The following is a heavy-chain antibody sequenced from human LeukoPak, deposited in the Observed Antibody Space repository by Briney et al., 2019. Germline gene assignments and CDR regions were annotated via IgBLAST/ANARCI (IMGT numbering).Heavy chain of an antibody. CDR2: INSRSSTI. D-gene: IGHD2-2*01. V-gene: IGHV3-48*04. J-gene: IGHJ4*02. CDR3: ARGNQQLPRPTPDY. CDR1: RFTFSNYG. Sequence: PGGSLRLSCAASRFTFSNYGVNWVRQAPGKGLEWVSYINSRSSTIYYADSVRGRFTISRDNAKNTLYLQMNSLRAEDTGVYYCARGNQQLPRPTPDYWGQGTLVTVSS.